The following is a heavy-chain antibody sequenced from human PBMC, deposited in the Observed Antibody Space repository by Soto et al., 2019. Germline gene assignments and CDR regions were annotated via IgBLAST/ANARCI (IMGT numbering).Heavy chain of an antibody. Sequence: PGGSLRLSCAASGFTFSSYAMSWVRQAPGKGLEWVSAISGSGGSTYYADSVKGRFTISRDNSKNTLYLQMNSLRAEDTAVYYCAKDDYYDSSGYWPYYYGMDVWGQGTTVTVSS. CDR2: ISGSGGST. J-gene: IGHJ6*02. V-gene: IGHV3-23*01. CDR3: AKDDYYDSSGYWPYYYGMDV. CDR1: GFTFSSYA. D-gene: IGHD3-22*01.